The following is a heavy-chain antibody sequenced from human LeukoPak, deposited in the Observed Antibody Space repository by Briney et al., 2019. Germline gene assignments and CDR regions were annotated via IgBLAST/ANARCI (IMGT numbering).Heavy chain of an antibody. CDR1: GFTFSSYG. Sequence: GGSLRLSCAASGFTFSSYGMHWVRQAPGEGLKWVAFIRYDGGNKYYADSVKGRFTISRDNSKNTLHLQMNSLRPEDKGVYNCAKEPVAGRRDFDYWGQGTLVTVSS. D-gene: IGHD6-19*01. J-gene: IGHJ4*02. CDR2: IRYDGGNK. CDR3: AKEPVAGRRDFDY. V-gene: IGHV3-30*02.